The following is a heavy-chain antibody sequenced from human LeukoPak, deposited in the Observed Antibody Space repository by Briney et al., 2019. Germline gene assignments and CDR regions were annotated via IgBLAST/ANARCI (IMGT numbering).Heavy chain of an antibody. D-gene: IGHD5-18*01. CDR1: GFTFSSYA. J-gene: IGHJ4*02. CDR3: ARGGSSRFGS. V-gene: IGHV3-7*01. Sequence: GGSLRLSCAASGFTFSSYAMSWVRQAPGKGLEWVASVKEDGSEKYYVDSVKGRFTISRDNAENSLYLQMNSLRAEDTAVYYCARGGSSRFGSWGQGTLITVSS. CDR2: VKEDGSEK.